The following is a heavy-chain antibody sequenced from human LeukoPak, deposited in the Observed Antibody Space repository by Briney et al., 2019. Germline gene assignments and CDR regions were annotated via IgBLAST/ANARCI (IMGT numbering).Heavy chain of an antibody. CDR3: AKDSYGGPVTHSFDY. CDR2: ISWNSGSI. Sequence: QPGGSLRLSCAASGFTFEDYAMHWVRQAPGKGLEWVSGISWNSGSIGYADSVKGRFTISRDNAKNSLYLQMNSLRAEDTALYYCAKDSYGGPVTHSFDYWGQGTLVTVSS. CDR1: GFTFEDYA. J-gene: IGHJ4*02. V-gene: IGHV3-9*01. D-gene: IGHD4-17*01.